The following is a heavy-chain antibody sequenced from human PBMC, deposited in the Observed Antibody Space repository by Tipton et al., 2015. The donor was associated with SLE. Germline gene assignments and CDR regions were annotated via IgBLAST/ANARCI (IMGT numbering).Heavy chain of an antibody. D-gene: IGHD3-10*01. Sequence: SLRLSCAASGFTFSSYWMSWVRQAPGKGLKWVANIKQDGSEKYYVDSVKGRFTISRDNAKNSLYLQMNSLRAEDTAVYYCAREGGGRPKGVGPFDYWGQGTLVTVSS. CDR3: AREGGGRPKGVGPFDY. J-gene: IGHJ4*02. CDR1: GFTFSSYW. CDR2: IKQDGSEK. V-gene: IGHV3-7*01.